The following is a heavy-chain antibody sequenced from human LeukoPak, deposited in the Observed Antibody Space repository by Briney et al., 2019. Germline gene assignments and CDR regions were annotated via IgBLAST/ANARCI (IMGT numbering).Heavy chain of an antibody. CDR3: ARGVYTEMSTIMGHFDR. D-gene: IGHD5-24*01. CDR1: GGSFSGYN. J-gene: IGHJ4*02. V-gene: IGHV4-34*01. CDR2: INHSGST. Sequence: SETLSLTCAVFGGSFSGYNWNWLRQPPRKGLEWGGEINHSGSTNYNPSLRSRVTISLDTSKNQFSLKLSSVTAADTAVYYCARGVYTEMSTIMGHFDRWGRGTPVAVSS.